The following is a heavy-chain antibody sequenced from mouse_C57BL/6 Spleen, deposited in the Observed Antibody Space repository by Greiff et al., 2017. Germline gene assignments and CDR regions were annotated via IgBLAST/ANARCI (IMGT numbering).Heavy chain of an antibody. CDR3: ARDYDYAMDY. J-gene: IGHJ4*01. CDR2: ISDGGSYT. D-gene: IGHD2-12*01. Sequence: EVKLMESGGGLVKPGGSLKLSCAASGFTFSSYAMSWVRQTPEKRLEWVATISDGGSYTYYPDNVKGRFTISRDNAKNNLYLQMSHLKSEDTAMYYCARDYDYAMDYWGQGTSVTVSS. V-gene: IGHV5-4*01. CDR1: GFTFSSYA.